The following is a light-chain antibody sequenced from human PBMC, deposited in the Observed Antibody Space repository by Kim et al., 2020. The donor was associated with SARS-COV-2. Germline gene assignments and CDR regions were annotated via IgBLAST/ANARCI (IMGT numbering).Light chain of an antibody. Sequence: ASIGDRVTITCRASQGISSYLAWYQQKPGKAPKLLIYAASTLQSGVPSRFSGSGSGTEFTLTISSLQPEDFATYYCQQLNSYPWTFGQGTKVEIK. V-gene: IGKV1-9*01. CDR2: AAS. CDR1: QGISSY. CDR3: QQLNSYPWT. J-gene: IGKJ1*01.